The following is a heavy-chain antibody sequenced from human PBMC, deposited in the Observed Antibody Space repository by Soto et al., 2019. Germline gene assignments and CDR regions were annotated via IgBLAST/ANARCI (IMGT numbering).Heavy chain of an antibody. V-gene: IGHV3-74*01. CDR2: ISTDASST. CDR1: GFTFSSYW. Sequence: EVQLVESGGGLVQPGGSLRLSCAASGFTFSSYWMHWVRQAPGKGLVWVSSISTDASSTSYADPGKGRFTISRDNAKNTLNLQMNTVRAEDTTVYYFATFPIKAPPNWCQGTLVIGSP. J-gene: IGHJ1*01. D-gene: IGHD5-12*01. CDR3: ATFPIKAPPN.